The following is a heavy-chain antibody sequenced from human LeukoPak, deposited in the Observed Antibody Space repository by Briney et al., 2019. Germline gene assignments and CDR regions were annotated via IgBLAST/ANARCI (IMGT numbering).Heavy chain of an antibody. CDR3: TTGTTLVRGVMTDF. V-gene: IGHV3-15*07. J-gene: IGHJ4*02. CDR2: IKSQTDGGTT. Sequence: GGSLRLSCAASGFTISNAWMDWVRQAPGKGLEWVGRIKSQTDGGTTDCAAPVKGRFTISRDDSKNTLYLQMNSLKAEDTAVYYCTTGTTLVRGVMTDFWGQGTLVTVSS. D-gene: IGHD3-10*01. CDR1: GFTISNAW.